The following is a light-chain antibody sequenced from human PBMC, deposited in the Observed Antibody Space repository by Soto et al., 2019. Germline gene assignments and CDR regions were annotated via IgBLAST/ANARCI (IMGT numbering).Light chain of an antibody. J-gene: IGLJ1*01. CDR2: DVS. CDR3: CSFAGTSYV. CDR1: SSDVGGYNS. V-gene: IGLV2-11*01. Sequence: QSALTQPRSVSGSPGQSVTICCTGTSSDVGGYNSVSWYQQHPGKAPKLMIYDVSKRPSGVPDRFSGSKSGNTASLTISGLQAEDEADYYCCSFAGTSYVFGTGTKVTVL.